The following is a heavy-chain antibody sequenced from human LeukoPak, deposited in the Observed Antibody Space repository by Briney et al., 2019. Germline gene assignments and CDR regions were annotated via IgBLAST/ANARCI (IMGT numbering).Heavy chain of an antibody. CDR3: ASHYGSGSYSIDY. CDR1: GFTFNNYG. CDR2: IYSGGST. J-gene: IGHJ4*02. V-gene: IGHV3-66*04. Sequence: QTGGSLRLSCAVSGFTFNNYGMSWVRQAPGKGLEWVSVIYSGGSTYYADSVKGRFTISRDNSKNTLYLQMNSLRAEDTAVYYCASHYGSGSYSIDYWGQGTLVTVSS. D-gene: IGHD3-10*01.